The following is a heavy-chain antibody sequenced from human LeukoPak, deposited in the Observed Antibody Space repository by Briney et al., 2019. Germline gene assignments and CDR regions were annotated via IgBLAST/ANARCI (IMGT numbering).Heavy chain of an antibody. V-gene: IGHV3-7*01. J-gene: IGHJ4*02. CDR3: ARDRAYRSFDY. CDR1: GFTFSDAC. CDR2: IKEDGGVK. Sequence: GGSLRLSRVVSGFTFSDACMAGVRRAPGKGLGWVANIKEDGGVKNYVDSVRGRFTISRDNAKKTLSRQMNSLRAEDSAVFYCARDRAYRSFDYWGERPLDTVSS. D-gene: IGHD2-21*01.